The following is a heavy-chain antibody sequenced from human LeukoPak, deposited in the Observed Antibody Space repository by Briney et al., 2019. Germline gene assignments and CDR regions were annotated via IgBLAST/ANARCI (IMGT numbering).Heavy chain of an antibody. Sequence: GGSLRLSCAASGFTFSSYWMHWVRQAPGKGLVWVSRINSDGSSTSYADSVKGRFTISRDNAKNTLYLQMNSLGAEDTVGYYFARPRLKATVTTGNYYYMDGWGKGNPVTVSS. CDR3: ARPRLKATVTTGNYYYMDG. CDR1: GFTFSSYW. D-gene: IGHD4-17*01. J-gene: IGHJ6*03. V-gene: IGHV3-74*01. CDR2: INSDGSST.